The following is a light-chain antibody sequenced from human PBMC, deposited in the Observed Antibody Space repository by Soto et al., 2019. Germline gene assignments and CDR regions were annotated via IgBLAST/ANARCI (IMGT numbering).Light chain of an antibody. CDR3: QQAKSFTIT. Sequence: DIQMTQSPSSVSASVGDRVIITCRASLTIRSWVAWYQQIKGKAPKLLIYDASILQTGVPSRLRGSGYGTDLTITINSMKNEDFETYYCQQAKSFTITFGHGTGLEIK. CDR2: DAS. J-gene: IGKJ5*01. CDR1: LTIRSW. V-gene: IGKV1-12*01.